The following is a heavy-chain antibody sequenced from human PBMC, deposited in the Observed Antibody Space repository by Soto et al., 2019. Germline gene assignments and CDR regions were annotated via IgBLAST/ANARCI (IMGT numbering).Heavy chain of an antibody. J-gene: IGHJ5*02. V-gene: IGHV4-39*07. D-gene: IGHD2-15*01. CDR3: ARTVFTVAATVFDP. CDR1: GGSISSGGYY. Sequence: SETLSLTCTVSGGSISSGGYYWSWIRQHPGKGLEWIGEINHSGSTNYNPSLKSRVTISVDTSKNQFSLKLSSVTAADTAVYYCARTVFTVAATVFDPWGQGTLVTVSS. CDR2: INHSGST.